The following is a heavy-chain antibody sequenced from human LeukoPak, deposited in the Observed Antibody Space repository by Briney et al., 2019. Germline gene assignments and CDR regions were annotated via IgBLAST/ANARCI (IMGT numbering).Heavy chain of an antibody. V-gene: IGHV4-59*01. D-gene: IGHD6-19*01. Sequence: PSETLSLTCTVSGGSISSYYWSWIRQPPGKGLEWIGYIYYSGSTNYNPSLKSRVTISVDTSENQFSLKLSSVTAADTAVYYCARAPSSGWYRDAFDIWGQGTMVTVSS. CDR2: IYYSGST. J-gene: IGHJ3*02. CDR3: ARAPSSGWYRDAFDI. CDR1: GGSISSYY.